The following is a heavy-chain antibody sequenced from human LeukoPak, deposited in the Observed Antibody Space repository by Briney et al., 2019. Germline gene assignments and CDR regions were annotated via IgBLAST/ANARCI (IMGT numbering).Heavy chain of an antibody. V-gene: IGHV4-34*01. CDR3: ARGDRYGYYFDY. D-gene: IGHD3-16*01. CDR1: GGSFSGYY. J-gene: IGHJ4*02. CDR2: INHSGST. Sequence: SETLSLTCAVYGGSFSGYYWSWIRQPPGKGLEWIGEINHSGSTNYNPSLKSRVTISVDTSKNQFSLKLSSVTAADTAVYYCARGDRYGYYFDYWGQGTLVTVSS.